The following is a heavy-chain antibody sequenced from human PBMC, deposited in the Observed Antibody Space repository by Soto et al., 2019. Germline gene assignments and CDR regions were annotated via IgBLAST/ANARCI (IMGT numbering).Heavy chain of an antibody. CDR1: GYTFTGYY. Sequence: ASVKVSCKASGYTFTGYYMHWVRQAPGQGLEWMGWINPNSGGTNYAQKFQGWVTMTRDTSISTVYMELSRLRSDDTAVYYCARGDIVGSGYYYYMDVWGKGTTVTVSS. CDR3: ARGDIVGSGYYYYMDV. J-gene: IGHJ6*03. V-gene: IGHV1-2*04. CDR2: INPNSGGT. D-gene: IGHD2-15*01.